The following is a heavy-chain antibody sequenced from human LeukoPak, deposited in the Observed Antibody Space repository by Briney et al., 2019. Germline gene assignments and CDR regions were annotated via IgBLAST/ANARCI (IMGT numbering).Heavy chain of an antibody. CDR3: AKDIGLIVDGYFDY. CDR1: GFTFSSYS. CDR2: ISSSSSYI. D-gene: IGHD3-22*01. J-gene: IGHJ4*02. Sequence: GGSLRLSCAASGFTFSSYSMNWVRQAPGKGLEWVSSISSSSSYIYYADSVKGRFTISRDNSKNTLYLQTNSLRAEDTAVYYCAKDIGLIVDGYFDYWGQGTLVTVSS. V-gene: IGHV3-21*04.